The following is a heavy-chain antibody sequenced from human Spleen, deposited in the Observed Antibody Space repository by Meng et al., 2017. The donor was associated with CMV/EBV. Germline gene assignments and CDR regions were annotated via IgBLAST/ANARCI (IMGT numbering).Heavy chain of an antibody. CDR3: AREIVQVRLAIYYYYGLDV. CDR2: ISFDGSNK. J-gene: IGHJ6*02. D-gene: IGHD6-19*01. V-gene: IGHV3-30*04. CDR1: GFTVNNYA. Sequence: GESLKISCAASGFTVNNYAMHWVRQAPGKGLEWVAVISFDGSNKYYADSVKGGFTITRDNSKNTLYLEVISLRAEDSAVYYCAREIVQVRLAIYYYYGLDVWGQGTTVTVSS.